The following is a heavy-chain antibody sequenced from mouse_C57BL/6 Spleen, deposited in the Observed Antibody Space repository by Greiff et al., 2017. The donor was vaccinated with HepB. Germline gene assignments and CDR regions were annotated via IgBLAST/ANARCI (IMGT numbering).Heavy chain of an antibody. CDR3: AKEDVTTVVAIDY. CDR1: GYSITSGYY. D-gene: IGHD1-1*01. CDR2: ISYDGSN. J-gene: IGHJ4*01. Sequence: EVKLMESGPGLVKPSQSLSLTCSVTGYSITSGYYWNWIRQFPGNKLEWMGYISYDGSNNYNPSLKNRSSITRDTSKNQFFLKLNSVTTEDTGTYYWAKEDVTTVVAIDYWGKGTSVT. V-gene: IGHV3-6*01.